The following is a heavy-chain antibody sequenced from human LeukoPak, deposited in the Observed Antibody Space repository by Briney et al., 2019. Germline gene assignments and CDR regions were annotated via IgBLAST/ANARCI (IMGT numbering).Heavy chain of an antibody. J-gene: IGHJ3*02. CDR2: IYYSGST. CDR1: GGSISSSSYY. V-gene: IGHV4-39*01. Sequence: SETLSLTCTVSGGSISSSSYYWGWIRQPPGKGLEWIGSIYYSGSTYYNPSPKSRVTISVDTSKNQFSLKLSSVTAADTAVYYCARPNDAFDIWGQGTTVTVSS. CDR3: ARPNDAFDI.